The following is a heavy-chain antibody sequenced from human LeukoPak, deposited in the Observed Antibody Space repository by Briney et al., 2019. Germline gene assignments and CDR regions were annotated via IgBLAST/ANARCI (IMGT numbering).Heavy chain of an antibody. CDR3: AKDRRAGSYDY. Sequence: GGSLRLSCAASGFTVSSNYMSWVRQAPGKGLEGVSAISGSGGSTYYADSVKGRFTISRDNSKNTLYLQMNSLRAEDTAVYYCAKDRRAGSYDYWGQGTLVTVSS. D-gene: IGHD3-10*01. J-gene: IGHJ4*02. CDR2: ISGSGGST. V-gene: IGHV3-23*01. CDR1: GFTVSSNY.